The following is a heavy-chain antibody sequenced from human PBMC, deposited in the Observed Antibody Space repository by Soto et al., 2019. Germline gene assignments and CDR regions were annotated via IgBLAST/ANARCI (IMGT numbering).Heavy chain of an antibody. J-gene: IGHJ4*02. D-gene: IGHD3-3*01. V-gene: IGHV4-39*01. Sequence: SETLSLTCTVSGGSISSSSYYWSWIRQPPGKGLEWIGSIYYSGSTYYNPSLKSRVTISVDTSKNQFSLKLSSVTAADTAVYYCARHPPAISISDHWGQGTLVTVSS. CDR1: GGSISSSSYY. CDR3: ARHPPAISISDH. CDR2: IYYSGST.